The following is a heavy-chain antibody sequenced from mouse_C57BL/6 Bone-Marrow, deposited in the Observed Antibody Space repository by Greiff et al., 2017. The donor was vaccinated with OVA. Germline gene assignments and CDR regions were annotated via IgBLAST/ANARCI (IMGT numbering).Heavy chain of an antibody. CDR3: TRDRWLLLMDY. J-gene: IGHJ4*01. CDR1: GFTFSSSA. Sequence: EVKLVESGEGLVKPGGSLKLSCAASGFTFSSSAMSWVRQTPEKRLAWVAYISSGGDYIYYADTVKGRFTISRDNARNTLYLQMSSLKSEDTAMYYCTRDRWLLLMDYWGQGTSVTVSS. CDR2: ISSGGDYI. D-gene: IGHD2-3*01. V-gene: IGHV5-9-1*02.